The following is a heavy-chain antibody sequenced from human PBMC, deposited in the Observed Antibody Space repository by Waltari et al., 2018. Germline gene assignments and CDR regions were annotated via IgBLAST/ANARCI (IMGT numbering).Heavy chain of an antibody. CDR1: GFIFSDFY. J-gene: IGHJ5*02. CDR2: ISNSGDTV. D-gene: IGHD6-19*01. Sequence: QAQLVESGGGLVRPGGSLRLSCTASGFIFSDFYMSWIRQPPGKGLEWIAYISNSGDTVYYADSVKGRFAVSRDNADNSMFLQTNSLRGNDTAVYYCARGSVANPWGQGALVVVSS. CDR3: ARGSVANP. V-gene: IGHV3-11*04.